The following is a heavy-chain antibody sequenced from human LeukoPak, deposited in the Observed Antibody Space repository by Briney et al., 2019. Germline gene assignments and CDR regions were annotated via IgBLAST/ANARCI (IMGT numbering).Heavy chain of an antibody. CDR3: ARELGNYYSP. J-gene: IGHJ5*02. CDR2: IKQDGSEK. Sequence: GGSLRLSCAASGFSFNSYWMSWVRQAPGKRLEWAANIKQDGSEKKYVDSVKGRFTISRDNAKNSLYLQMNSLRAEDTAVYYCARELGNYYSPWGQGTLVTVSS. CDR1: GFSFNSYW. V-gene: IGHV3-7*01. D-gene: IGHD3-10*01.